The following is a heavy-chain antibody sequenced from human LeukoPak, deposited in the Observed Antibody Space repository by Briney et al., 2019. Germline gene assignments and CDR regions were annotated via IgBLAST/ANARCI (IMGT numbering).Heavy chain of an antibody. CDR3: AKGRRNIAVADSDY. CDR2: ISGSGGST. J-gene: IGHJ4*02. Sequence: GGSLSLSCAASGFTFSSYAMSWVRQTPGKGLEWVSGISGSGGSTYYADSVKGRFTISRDNSKNTLYLQMNSLRAEDTAVYYCAKGRRNIAVADSDYWGQGTLVTVSS. CDR1: GFTFSSYA. D-gene: IGHD6-19*01. V-gene: IGHV3-23*01.